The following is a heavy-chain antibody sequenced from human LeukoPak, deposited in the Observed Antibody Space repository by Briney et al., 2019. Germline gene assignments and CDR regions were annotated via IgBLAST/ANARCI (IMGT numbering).Heavy chain of an antibody. CDR2: VYYSGST. CDR1: GGSISTFY. J-gene: IGHJ4*02. D-gene: IGHD3-22*01. V-gene: IGHV4-59*01. CDR3: ARVDYDSSGYFDY. Sequence: SETLSLTCTVSGGSISTFYWSWLRQPPGKQLEWIGYVYYSGSTNYNPSFKTRVTISVDTSKNQFSLKLSSVTPADTAVCYCARVDYDSSGYFDYWGQGTLVTVSS.